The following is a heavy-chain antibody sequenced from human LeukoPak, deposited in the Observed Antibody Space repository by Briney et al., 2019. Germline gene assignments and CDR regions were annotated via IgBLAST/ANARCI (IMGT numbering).Heavy chain of an antibody. J-gene: IGHJ4*02. CDR1: GYTFTGYY. Sequence: ASVKVSCKASGYTFTGYYMHWVRQAPGQGLEWMGIISPSGGSTSYAQKFQGRVTMTRDTSTSTVYMELSSLRSEDTAVYYCARDRQTGYYFDYWGQGTLVTVSS. CDR3: ARDRQTGYYFDY. D-gene: IGHD3-10*01. V-gene: IGHV1-46*01. CDR2: ISPSGGST.